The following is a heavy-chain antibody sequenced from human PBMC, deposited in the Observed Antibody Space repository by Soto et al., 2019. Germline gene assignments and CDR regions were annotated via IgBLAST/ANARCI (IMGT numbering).Heavy chain of an antibody. CDR3: ARDIAVAGRGPEYFQH. Sequence: GASVKVSCKASGYTFTSYGISWVRQAPGQGLEWMGWISAYNGNTNYAQKLQGRVTMTTDTSTSTAYMELRSLRSDDTAVYYCARDIAVAGRGPEYFQHWGQGTLVTVSS. D-gene: IGHD6-19*01. J-gene: IGHJ1*01. CDR1: GYTFTSYG. CDR2: ISAYNGNT. V-gene: IGHV1-18*01.